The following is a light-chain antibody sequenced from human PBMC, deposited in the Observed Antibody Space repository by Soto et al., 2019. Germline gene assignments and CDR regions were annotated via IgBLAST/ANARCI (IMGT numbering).Light chain of an antibody. V-gene: IGKV3-20*01. CDR1: QSVGRDY. CDR2: HAS. Sequence: EIVLTQSPGTLSLSPGESVTLSCRASQSVGRDYLAWFQHKPGQAPRLLVHHASTRATGVPGRFSGSGSGTDFTFTVSRLEPEDFSIDYCHQYASEPLTFGGGTKLEIK. J-gene: IGKJ4*01. CDR3: HQYASEPLT.